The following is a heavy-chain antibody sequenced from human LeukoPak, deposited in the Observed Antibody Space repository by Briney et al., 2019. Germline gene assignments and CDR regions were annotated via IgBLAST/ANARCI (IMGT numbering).Heavy chain of an antibody. CDR2: IRYDESDK. D-gene: IGHD3-22*01. V-gene: IGHV3-30*02. J-gene: IGHJ6*02. CDR1: GFTFSSYG. CDR3: AKDLSSAITSALVLDV. Sequence: GGSLRLSCAASGFTFSSYGMHWVRQAPGKGLGWVTFIRYDESDKKYADSAKGRFTISRDNVKNVLYLQMTSLRPEDTALYYCAKDLSSAITSALVLDVWGQGTTVIVSS.